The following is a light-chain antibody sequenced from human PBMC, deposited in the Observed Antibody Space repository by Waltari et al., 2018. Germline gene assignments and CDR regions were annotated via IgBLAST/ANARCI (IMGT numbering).Light chain of an antibody. Sequence: QSALTQPASVSGSPGQSITISCTGSSTDLGSSPLVSWYHHHPDKAPKLLIYEGPERPSGIPRRFSGSKSGNTASLTISTLQAEDEADYYCFSYADGRSLVFGGGTKLTVL. V-gene: IGLV2-23*01. CDR2: EGP. J-gene: IGLJ2*01. CDR3: FSYADGRSLV. CDR1: STDLGSSPL.